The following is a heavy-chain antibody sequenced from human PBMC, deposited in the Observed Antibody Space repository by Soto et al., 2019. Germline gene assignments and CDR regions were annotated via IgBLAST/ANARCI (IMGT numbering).Heavy chain of an antibody. V-gene: IGHV1-2*02. D-gene: IGHD6-6*01. CDR1: GFSFTGYY. Sequence: QVQLVQSGAAVKKPGASVKVSCKASGFSFTGYYIHWLRQAPGQGLEWMGWINAHSGGTEYAQKFHGRVTLTRDTSSATADRTLTSLTSDDTALYYCAKDLTRQLAYWLDPWGQGTQVTVSS. CDR2: INAHSGGT. J-gene: IGHJ5*02. CDR3: AKDLTRQLAYWLDP.